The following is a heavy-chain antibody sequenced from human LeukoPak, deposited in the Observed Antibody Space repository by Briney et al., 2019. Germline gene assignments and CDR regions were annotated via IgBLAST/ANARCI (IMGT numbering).Heavy chain of an antibody. CDR1: GFTFSSYS. CDR3: ARGYSIVGATLDY. Sequence: GGSLRLSCAASGFTFSSYSMNWVRQAPGKGLEWVSSISSSSSYIYYADSVKGRSTISRDNAKNSLYLQMKSLRAEDTAVYYCARGYSIVGATLDYWGQGTLVTVSS. CDR2: ISSSSSYI. D-gene: IGHD1-26*01. V-gene: IGHV3-21*01. J-gene: IGHJ4*02.